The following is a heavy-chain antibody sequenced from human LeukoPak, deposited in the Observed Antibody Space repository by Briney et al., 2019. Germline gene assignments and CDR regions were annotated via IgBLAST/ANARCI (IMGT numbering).Heavy chain of an antibody. D-gene: IGHD2/OR15-2a*01. CDR1: GYPISSGYY. V-gene: IGHV4-38-2*01. Sequence: PSETLSLTCAVSGYPISSGYYLGWIRQPPGKGLEWIGSIYHSGSTYYNPSLKSRVTISVDTSKNQFSLKLSSVTAADTAVYYCARLHSIAISGAFDIWGQGTMVTVSS. CDR3: ARLHSIAISGAFDI. CDR2: IYHSGST. J-gene: IGHJ3*02.